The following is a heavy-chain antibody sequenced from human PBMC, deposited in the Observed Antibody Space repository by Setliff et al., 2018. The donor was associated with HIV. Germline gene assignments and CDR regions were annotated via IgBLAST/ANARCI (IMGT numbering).Heavy chain of an antibody. V-gene: IGHV1-69*06. CDR1: GGAFTNYA. CDR2: IIPVYGTT. Sequence: RASVKVSCKASGGAFTNYAFSWVRQAPGQGLEWMGRIIPVYGTTDYAPQFQGRVTMTADKSRSTVYVDLNNLRSDDTATYYCAPDFGDNWFDPWGQGTLVTVSS. D-gene: IGHD4-17*01. CDR3: APDFGDNWFDP. J-gene: IGHJ5*02.